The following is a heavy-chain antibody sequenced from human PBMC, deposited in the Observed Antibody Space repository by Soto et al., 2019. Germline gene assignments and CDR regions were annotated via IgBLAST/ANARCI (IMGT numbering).Heavy chain of an antibody. CDR2: ISGSDGRT. CDR1: GFMFKKYA. V-gene: IGHV3-23*01. Sequence: EVQLLESGGGLVQPGGSLRLSCAASGFMFKKYAMSWVRQAPGKGLEWVSGISGSDGRTSYAESVKGRFTISRDNSKSTLHLKMNSLRPEDTAMYYCAKDPPSPLAARLYYFDYWGQGNLVTVSS. CDR3: AKDPPSPLAARLYYFDY. D-gene: IGHD6-25*01. J-gene: IGHJ4*02.